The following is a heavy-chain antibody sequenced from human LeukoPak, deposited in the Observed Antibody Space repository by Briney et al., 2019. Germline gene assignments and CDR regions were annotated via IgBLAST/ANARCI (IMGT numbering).Heavy chain of an antibody. CDR1: GYTFTNFD. CDR2: IVPIFGTA. CDR3: ARGRCNSGSCSSHYYYYMDV. J-gene: IGHJ6*03. V-gene: IGHV1-69*13. Sequence: GASVKVSCKASGYTFTNFDINWVRQAPGQGLEWMGGIVPIFGTANYAQKFQGRVTITADESTSTAYIELSSLRSEDTAVYYCARGRCNSGSCSSHYYYYMDVWGKGTTVTVSS. D-gene: IGHD2-15*01.